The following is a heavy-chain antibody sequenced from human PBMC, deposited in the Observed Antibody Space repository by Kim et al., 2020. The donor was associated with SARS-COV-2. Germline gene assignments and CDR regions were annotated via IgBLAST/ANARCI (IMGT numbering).Heavy chain of an antibody. J-gene: IGHJ4*02. CDR3: SSSAFHY. Sequence: GGSLRLSCAASGFTFSRYDIHWVRQAPGKGLEWVSVISYDESYKYYADSVKGRFTISRDNSKNTLYLRMNSLRAEDTAVYYCSSSAFHYWLQGTHVTVSS. D-gene: IGHD6-25*01. CDR1: GFTFSRYD. CDR2: ISYDESYK. V-gene: IGHV3-30*03.